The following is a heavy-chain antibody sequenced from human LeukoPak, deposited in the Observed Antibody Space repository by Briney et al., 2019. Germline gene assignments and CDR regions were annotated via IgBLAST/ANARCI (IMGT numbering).Heavy chain of an antibody. CDR2: IDPSDSYT. D-gene: IGHD3-10*01. CDR1: GYSFTSYW. V-gene: IGHV5-10-1*01. J-gene: IGHJ4*02. Sequence: GESLRISCQGSGYSFTSYWISWVRQMPGKGLEWMGRIDPSDSYTNYSPSFQGHVTISAAKSISTAYLQWSSLKASDTAMYYCARHGSGSYYVYYFDYWGQGTLVTVSS. CDR3: ARHGSGSYYVYYFDY.